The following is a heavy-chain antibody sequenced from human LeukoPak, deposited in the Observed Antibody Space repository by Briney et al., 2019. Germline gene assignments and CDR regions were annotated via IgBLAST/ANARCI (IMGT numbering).Heavy chain of an antibody. D-gene: IGHD6-13*01. V-gene: IGHV1/OR15-1*04. J-gene: IGHJ4*02. CDR2: INPNSGGT. Sequence: ASVKVSCKASGYIFTDYYMHWVRQAPGQELGWMGRINPNSGGTNYAQKFQGRVTMTRDTSITTAYMDLSRLRPDDTAVFSCARSRLAAAGTYFDYWGQGTLLTVSS. CDR1: GYIFTDYY. CDR3: ARSRLAAAGTYFDY.